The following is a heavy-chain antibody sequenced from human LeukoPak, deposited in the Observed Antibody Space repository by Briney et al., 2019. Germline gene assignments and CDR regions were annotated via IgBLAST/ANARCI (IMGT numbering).Heavy chain of an antibody. D-gene: IGHD3-10*01. CDR3: ANSMVRGVIMLDY. CDR1: GFTFSSYS. CDR2: ISYDGSNK. J-gene: IGHJ4*02. Sequence: GGSLRLSCAASGFTFSSYSMNWVRQAPGKGLEWVAVISYDGSNKYYADSVKGRFTISRDNSKNTLYLQMNSLRAEDTAVYYCANSMVRGVIMLDYWGQGTLVTV. V-gene: IGHV3-30*18.